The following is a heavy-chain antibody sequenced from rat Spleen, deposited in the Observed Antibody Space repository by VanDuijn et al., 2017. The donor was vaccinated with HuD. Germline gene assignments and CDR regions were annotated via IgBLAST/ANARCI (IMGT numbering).Heavy chain of an antibody. CDR2: ISYSGST. D-gene: IGHD1-4*01. Sequence: EIQLQESGPGLVKPSQSFSLTCSVTGYSITSGYRWNWIRKFPGNGMEWMGYISYSGSTNYNPSLRSRISITRDTSKNQFFLQLNSVSIEDTATYYCARRVTWESRFDYWGQGVMVTVSS. CDR3: ARRVTWESRFDY. J-gene: IGHJ2*01. V-gene: IGHV3-4*01. CDR1: GYSITSGY.